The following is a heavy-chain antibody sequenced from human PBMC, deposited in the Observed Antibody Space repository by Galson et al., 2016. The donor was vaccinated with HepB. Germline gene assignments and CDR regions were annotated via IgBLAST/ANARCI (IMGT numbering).Heavy chain of an antibody. CDR2: ISSGAI. CDR1: GFTFSNHW. V-gene: IGHV3-69-1*01. J-gene: IGHJ4*02. D-gene: IGHD7-27*01. CDR3: ARDHLWAFDY. Sequence: SLRLSCAASGFTFSNHWMHWVRQAPGKGLEWVSYISSGAIYYSDSVKGRFTISRDNAKNSLYLQMNSLRAEDTAVYYCARDHLWAFDYWGQGTLVTVSS.